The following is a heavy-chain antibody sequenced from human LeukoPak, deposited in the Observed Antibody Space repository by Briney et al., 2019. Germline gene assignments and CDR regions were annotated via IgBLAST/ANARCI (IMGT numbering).Heavy chain of an antibody. V-gene: IGHV1-69*05. Sequence: SVKVSCKASGGTFSSYAISWVRQAPGQGLEWMGRIIPIFGTANYAQKFQGRVTITTDESTSTAYMELSSLRSEDTAVYYCARDVLYCSSTSCYGASGYDPWGQGTLVTVSS. D-gene: IGHD2-2*01. CDR3: ARDVLYCSSTSCYGASGYDP. CDR1: GGTFSSYA. J-gene: IGHJ5*02. CDR2: IIPIFGTA.